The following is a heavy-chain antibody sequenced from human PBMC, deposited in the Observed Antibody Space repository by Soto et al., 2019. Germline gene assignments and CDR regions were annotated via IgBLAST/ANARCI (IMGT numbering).Heavy chain of an antibody. CDR1: GFTFTRYS. CDR2: ISSTTNYI. Sequence: GGSLRLSCAASGFTFTRYSMNWVRQAPGKGLGWVSSISSTTNYIYYGDSMKGRFTISRDNAKNSLYLEMNSLRAEDTAVYYCARESEDLTSNFDYWGQGTLVTVSS. V-gene: IGHV3-21*06. J-gene: IGHJ4*02. CDR3: ARESEDLTSNFDY.